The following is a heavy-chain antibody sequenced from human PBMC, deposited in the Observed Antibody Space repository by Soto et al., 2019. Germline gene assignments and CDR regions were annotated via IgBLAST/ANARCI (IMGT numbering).Heavy chain of an antibody. D-gene: IGHD3-10*01. V-gene: IGHV3-48*03. CDR3: ARDLRTLVRGVTYGMDA. Sequence: EVQLVESGVGLVQPGGSLRLSCAVSGVTYGAYEMNWVLQAPGKRLEWVSYISSSGSISYYVESVQGRFTISRYNANNSRDLQMTSLRGEDTAVYYWARDLRTLVRGVTYGMDAWGQGTTVTVSS. CDR2: ISSSGSIS. J-gene: IGHJ6*02. CDR1: GVTYGAYE.